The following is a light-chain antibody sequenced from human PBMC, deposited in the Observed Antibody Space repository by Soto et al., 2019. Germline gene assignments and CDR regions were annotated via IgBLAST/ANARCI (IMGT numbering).Light chain of an antibody. CDR1: SSDVGSTFNY. J-gene: IGLJ3*02. Sequence: QPVLTQPASVSGSPGQSITISCTGTSSDVGSTFNYVSWYQHHPGKAPRLIMSDVNHRPSGVSDRFSGSKSGNTASLTISGLQAEDEGHYFCSAYSTGSTPVLFGGGTKLTVL. CDR3: SAYSTGSTPVL. V-gene: IGLV2-14*03. CDR2: DVN.